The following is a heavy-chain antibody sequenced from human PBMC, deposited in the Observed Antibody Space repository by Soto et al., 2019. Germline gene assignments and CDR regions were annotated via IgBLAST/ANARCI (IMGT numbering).Heavy chain of an antibody. CDR2: ITWNSDTV. J-gene: IGHJ4*02. CDR1: GFIFDDYA. Sequence: EVQLVESGGGLVQPGRSLRLSCAASGFIFDDYAMHWVRQAPGKGLEWVSGITWNSDTVAYADSVRGRFTISRDNAKNSLYLQMNSLKTEDTALYYCTKEDFDYWGQGTLVTVSS. V-gene: IGHV3-9*01. CDR3: TKEDFDY.